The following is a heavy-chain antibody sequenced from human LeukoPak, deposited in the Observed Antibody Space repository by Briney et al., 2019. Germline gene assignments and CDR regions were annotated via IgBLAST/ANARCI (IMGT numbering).Heavy chain of an antibody. CDR3: AGDPLRYLRVGHYDY. J-gene: IGHJ4*02. V-gene: IGHV3-21*01. CDR1: GFTFSNSA. Sequence: GGSLRLSCAASGFTFSNSAMNWVRQVPGKGLEWVSSIDYDSSHIYYAASVRGRFTISRDNARNSVYLQMNSLRVEDTAVYYCAGDPLRYLRVGHYDYWGQGTLVAVSS. CDR2: IDYDSSHI. D-gene: IGHD3-9*01.